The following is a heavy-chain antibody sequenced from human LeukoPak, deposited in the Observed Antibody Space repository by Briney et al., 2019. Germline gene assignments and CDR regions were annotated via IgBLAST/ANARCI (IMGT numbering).Heavy chain of an antibody. CDR3: ARAGLYNWNYEGTAYFDY. D-gene: IGHD1-7*01. CDR1: GFTFDDYG. CDR2: INWNGGST. V-gene: IGHV3-20*04. Sequence: PGGSLRLSCAASGFTFDDYGMSWVRQAPGKGLKWVSGINWNGGSTGYADSVKGRFTISRDSAKNSLYLQMNSLRAGDTALYYCARAGLYNWNYEGTAYFDYWGQGTLVTVSS. J-gene: IGHJ4*02.